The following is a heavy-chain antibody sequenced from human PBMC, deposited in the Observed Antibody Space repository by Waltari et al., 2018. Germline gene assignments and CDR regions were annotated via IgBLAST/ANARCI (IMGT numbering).Heavy chain of an antibody. D-gene: IGHD6-13*01. Sequence: QVQLVQSGAEVKKPGASVKVSCKASGYTFTGYYMHWVRQATGQGLEWVGWINPNRGGTNYGQKLQGLFTMTRDTSISTAYMEPSRLRSDDTAVYYCAIAYIAAAGTSALGYYYYGMDVWGQGTTVTVSS. CDR3: AIAYIAAAGTSALGYYYYGMDV. CDR1: GYTFTGYY. CDR2: INPNRGGT. J-gene: IGHJ6*02. V-gene: IGHV1-2*04.